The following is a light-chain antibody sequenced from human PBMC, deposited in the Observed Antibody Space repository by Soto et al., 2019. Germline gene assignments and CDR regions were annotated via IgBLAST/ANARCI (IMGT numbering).Light chain of an antibody. CDR3: QQSYSTLT. CDR2: AAS. CDR1: QIISDY. J-gene: IGKJ3*01. V-gene: IGKV1-39*01. Sequence: DIQMTQSPSSLSASAGARVPTTCRTSQIISDYLNWYQHKPGKAPKLLIAAASSLRSGVPSRFSGSGSGTDFTLTISSLQPEDFATYYCQQSYSTLTFGPGTKVDIK.